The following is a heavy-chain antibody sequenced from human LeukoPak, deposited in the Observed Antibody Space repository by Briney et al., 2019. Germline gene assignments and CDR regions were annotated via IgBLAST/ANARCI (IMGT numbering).Heavy chain of an antibody. CDR2: IYHSGST. Sequence: SETLSLTCAVSGGSISSSNWWSWVRQPPGKGLEWIGEIYHSGSTNYNPSLKSRVTISVDKSKNQFSLKLSSVTAADTAVYYCARDRGYSGYGYNYWGQGTLVTVSS. V-gene: IGHV4-4*02. CDR1: GGSISSSNW. J-gene: IGHJ4*02. CDR3: ARDRGYSGYGYNY. D-gene: IGHD5-12*01.